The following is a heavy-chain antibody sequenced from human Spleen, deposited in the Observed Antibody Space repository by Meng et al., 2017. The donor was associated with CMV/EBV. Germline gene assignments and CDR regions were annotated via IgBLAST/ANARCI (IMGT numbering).Heavy chain of an antibody. CDR3: ARDRKGSLFGLYWFDP. J-gene: IGHJ5*02. CDR1: GDSINSNNYY. D-gene: IGHD1-14*01. V-gene: IGHV4-39*07. Sequence: SETLSLTCTVSGDSINSNNYYWGWIRQTPGKGLEWLGTISYDGSADNTPSLKNRVTISIDTSKNQFSLKLTSVTAADTTVYYCARDRKGSLFGLYWFDPWGQGTLVTVSS. CDR2: ISYDGSA.